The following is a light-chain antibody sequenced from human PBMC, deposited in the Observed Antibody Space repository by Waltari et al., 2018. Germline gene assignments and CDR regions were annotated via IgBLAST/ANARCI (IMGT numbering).Light chain of an antibody. CDR2: EDN. Sequence: QSVLTQAPSVSAAPGQTVTISCSGTPPKIGNNYVSWYQQLPGAAPKIVIYEDNRRPSGIPDRFSGSKSGASATLGITGLQTGDEADYYCGSWDSSLGIGVLGGGTRLTVL. J-gene: IGLJ3*02. CDR3: GSWDSSLGIGV. CDR1: PPKIGNNY. V-gene: IGLV1-51*01.